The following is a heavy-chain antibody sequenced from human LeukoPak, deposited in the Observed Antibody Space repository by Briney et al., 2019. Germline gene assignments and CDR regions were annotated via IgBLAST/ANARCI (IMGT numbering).Heavy chain of an antibody. CDR3: ARVGTQGTGGWPDFRY. D-gene: IGHD1-14*01. CDR1: GYTFSGYY. V-gene: IGHV1-2*02. J-gene: IGHJ4*02. Sequence: APVKVSCKASGYTFSGYYIHWVRQAPGQGLEWMGWINPNSGDTKYPQEFHGRVTMTRDTSTSTVYMEMSSLRSDDTAVYYCARVGTQGTGGWPDFRYWGQGTLVTVSS. CDR2: INPNSGDT.